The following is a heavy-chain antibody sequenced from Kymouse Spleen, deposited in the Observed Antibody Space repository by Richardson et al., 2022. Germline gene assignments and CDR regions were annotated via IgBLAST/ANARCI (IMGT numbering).Heavy chain of an antibody. V-gene: IGHV3-9*01. CDR2: ISWNSGSI. CDR1: GFTFDDYA. Sequence: EVQLVESGGGLVQPGRSLRLSCAASGFTFDDYAMHWVRQAPGKGLEWVSGISWNSGSIGYADSVKGRFTISRDNAKNSLYLQMNSLRAEDTALYYCAKDIYYGSGSYHYYYYYYGMDVWGQGTTVTVSS. D-gene: IGHD3-10*01. J-gene: IGHJ6*02. CDR3: AKDIYYGSGSYHYYYYYYGMDV.